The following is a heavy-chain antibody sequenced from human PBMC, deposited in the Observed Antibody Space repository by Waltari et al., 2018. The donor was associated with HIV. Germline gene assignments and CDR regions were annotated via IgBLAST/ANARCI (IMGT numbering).Heavy chain of an antibody. J-gene: IGHJ4*02. CDR1: GFTFSRFG. D-gene: IGHD2-2*02. CDR3: ATDRDTAPFDF. CDR2: IWNDGSNQ. Sequence: QVQLVESGGGVVQPGRSLRLSCAASGFTFSRFGMHWVRQAPVKGLEWVAVIWNDGSNQYYADSVKGRFSISRDNSKNTLYLQMNSLRAEDTAVYYCATDRDTAPFDFWGQGTLVTISS. V-gene: IGHV3-33*01.